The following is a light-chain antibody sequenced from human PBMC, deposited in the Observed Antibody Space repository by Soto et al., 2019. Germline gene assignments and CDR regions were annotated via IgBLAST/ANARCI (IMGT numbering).Light chain of an antibody. J-gene: IGLJ1*01. Sequence: SYELTQPPSVSVSPGQTARITCSGDALPKQYAYWYQQKPGQAPVLVIYKDSERPSGIPERFSGSSSGTTVTLTISGVQAEDEADYYCQSADSSGTSRVFGTGTKVTV. CDR1: ALPKQY. CDR3: QSADSSGTSRV. V-gene: IGLV3-25*02. CDR2: KDS.